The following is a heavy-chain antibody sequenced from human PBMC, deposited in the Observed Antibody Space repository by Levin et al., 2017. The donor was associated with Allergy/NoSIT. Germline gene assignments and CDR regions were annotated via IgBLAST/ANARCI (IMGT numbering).Heavy chain of an antibody. CDR3: ARDRVFRHSSGWWYYGMDV. CDR1: GGSISSYY. D-gene: IGHD6-19*01. V-gene: IGHV4-59*01. Sequence: PSETLSLTCTVSGGSISSYYWSWIRQPPGKGLEWIGYIYYSGSTNYNPSLKSRVTISVDTSKNQFSLKLSSVTAADTAVYYCARDRVFRHSSGWWYYGMDVWGQGTTVTVSS. J-gene: IGHJ6*02. CDR2: IYYSGST.